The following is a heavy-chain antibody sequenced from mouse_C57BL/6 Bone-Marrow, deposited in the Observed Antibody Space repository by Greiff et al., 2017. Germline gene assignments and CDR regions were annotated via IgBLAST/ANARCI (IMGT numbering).Heavy chain of an antibody. D-gene: IGHD1-1*01. CDR2: IYPGDGDT. V-gene: IGHV1-82*01. Sequence: QVQLQQSGPELVKPGASVKLSCKASGYAFSSSWMNWVKQRPGKGLEWIGRIYPGDGDTNYNGKFKGKATLTADKSSSTAYMQLSSLTSEDSAVYFCARRYYYDSSLDYWGQGTTLTVSS. J-gene: IGHJ2*01. CDR1: GYAFSSSW. CDR3: ARRYYYDSSLDY.